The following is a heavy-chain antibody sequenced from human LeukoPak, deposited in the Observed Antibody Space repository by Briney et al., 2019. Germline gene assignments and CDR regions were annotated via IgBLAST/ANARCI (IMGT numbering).Heavy chain of an antibody. CDR2: INHSGST. V-gene: IGHV4-34*01. J-gene: IGHJ2*01. CDR1: GGSFSGYY. D-gene: IGHD2-2*01. CDR3: ARALYCSSTSCYRWYFDL. Sequence: SETLSLTCAVYGGSFSGYYWSWIRQRPGKGLEWIGEINHSGSTNYNPSLKSRVTISVDTSKNQFSLKLSSVTAADTAVYYCARALYCSSTSCYRWYFDLWGRGTLVTVSS.